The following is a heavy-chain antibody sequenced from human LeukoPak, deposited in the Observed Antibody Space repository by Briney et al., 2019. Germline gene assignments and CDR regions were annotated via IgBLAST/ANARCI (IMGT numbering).Heavy chain of an antibody. Sequence: SETLSLTCAVYGGSFSGYYWSWIRQPPGKGLEWIGEINHSGSTNYNPSLKSRVTISVDTSKNQFSLKLSSVTAADTAVYYCARGCKDYDYVWGSYRYTGFYFDYWGQGTLVTVSS. V-gene: IGHV4-34*01. D-gene: IGHD3-16*02. CDR3: ARGCKDYDYVWGSYRYTGFYFDY. CDR1: GGSFSGYY. J-gene: IGHJ4*02. CDR2: INHSGST.